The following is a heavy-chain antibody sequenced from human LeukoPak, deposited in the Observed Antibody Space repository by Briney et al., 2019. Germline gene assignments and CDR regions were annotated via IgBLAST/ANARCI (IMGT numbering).Heavy chain of an antibody. J-gene: IGHJ4*02. CDR3: ARRYCSSGSCYYFDY. Sequence: SETLSLTCTVSGGSISSSSYYWGWIRQPPGKGLEWIGSIYYSGSTYYNPSLKSRVTISVDTSKNQFSLKLSSVTAADTAVYYCARRYCSSGSCYYFDYWGQGTLVTVSS. CDR2: IYYSGST. D-gene: IGHD2-15*01. CDR1: GGSISSSSYY. V-gene: IGHV4-39*01.